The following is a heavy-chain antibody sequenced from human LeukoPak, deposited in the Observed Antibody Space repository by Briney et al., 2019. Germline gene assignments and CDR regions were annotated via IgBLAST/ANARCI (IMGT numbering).Heavy chain of an antibody. V-gene: IGHV1-46*01. J-gene: IGHJ4*02. CDR2: IDPSGGST. D-gene: IGHD3-22*01. CDR1: GYTFTIYY. CDR3: ARACYYDSSGYPVYFDY. Sequence: VASVKVSCKASGYTFTIYYMHWVRQTPGQGLEWMGIIDPSGGSTSYAQKFQGRVTMTRDTSTSTVYMELSSLRSEDRAVYYCARACYYDSSGYPVYFDYWGQGTLVTVSS.